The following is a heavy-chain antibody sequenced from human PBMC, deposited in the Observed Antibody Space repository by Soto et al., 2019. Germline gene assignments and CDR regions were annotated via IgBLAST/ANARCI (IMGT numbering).Heavy chain of an antibody. CDR3: VIPTRSVRGMGV. CDR2: IKGDGSVT. D-gene: IGHD6-6*01. Sequence: EVQLVESGGGLAQPGGSLRLSCAASGFTFSNFWMSWARQAPGKGLEWVANIKGDGSVTQYVASVEGRFTISRDNAKYSLYLQRNSLRGEDTALYYCVIPTRSVRGMGVWGQGTTVTVSS. V-gene: IGHV3-7*03. CDR1: GFTFSNFW. J-gene: IGHJ6*02.